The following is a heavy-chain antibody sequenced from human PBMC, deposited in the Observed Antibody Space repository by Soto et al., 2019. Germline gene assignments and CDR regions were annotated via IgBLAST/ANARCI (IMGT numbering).Heavy chain of an antibody. D-gene: IGHD5-12*01. CDR1: GFSLTTSGMT. CDR2: AH. J-gene: IGHJ4*02. V-gene: IGHV2-5*01. Sequence: SGPTLLNPTQTLTLTCTVSGFSLTTSGMTLGWIRQPPGKAPEWLALAHEYSPSLQSRLTFTKDAFKNQVVLTMTDVDPAATATYYSKMRHASSMGTIYWGQGIQVTVSS. CDR3: KMRHASSMGTIY.